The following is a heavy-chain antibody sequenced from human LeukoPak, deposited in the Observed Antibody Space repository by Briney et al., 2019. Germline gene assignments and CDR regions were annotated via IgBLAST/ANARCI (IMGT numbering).Heavy chain of an antibody. Sequence: SETLSLTCTVSGGSISSSSYYWGWIRQPPGKGLEWIGSIYYSGSTYYNPSLKSRVTISVDTSKNQFSLKLSSVTAADTAVYYCARHGSRNWFDPWGQGTLVTVSS. CDR3: ARHGSRNWFDP. CDR2: IYYSGST. D-gene: IGHD3-10*01. V-gene: IGHV4-39*01. J-gene: IGHJ5*02. CDR1: GGSISSSSYY.